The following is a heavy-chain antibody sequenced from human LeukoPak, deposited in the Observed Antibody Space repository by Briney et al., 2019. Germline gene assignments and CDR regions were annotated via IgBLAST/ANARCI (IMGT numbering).Heavy chain of an antibody. V-gene: IGHV1-69*13. D-gene: IGHD3-22*01. CDR2: IIPIFGTA. CDR3: AREWGRDSSGYYYAY. Sequence: SVKVSCEASGGTFSTYAISWVRQAPGQGLEWMGRIIPIFGTANYAQKFQGRVTITADESTNTIYMELSSLRSEDTAIYYCAREWGRDSSGYYYAYWGQGTLVTVSS. J-gene: IGHJ4*02. CDR1: GGTFSTYA.